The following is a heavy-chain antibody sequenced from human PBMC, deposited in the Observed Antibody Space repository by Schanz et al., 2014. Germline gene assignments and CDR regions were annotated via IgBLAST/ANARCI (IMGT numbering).Heavy chain of an antibody. D-gene: IGHD3-10*01. CDR3: ASGVHVSSLQKGLQF. J-gene: IGHJ1*01. CDR1: GFDFNSYS. CDR2: IATSSSTR. V-gene: IGHV3-48*01. Sequence: EVPLLESGGGLVQPGGSLRLSCEASGFDFNSYSMNWVRQVPGKGLEWLSYIATSSSTRHYADSVKGRVTISRDNAKNSVSLQMRRLRVEDTAVYYCASGVHVSSLQKGLQFWGRGTLVIVSS.